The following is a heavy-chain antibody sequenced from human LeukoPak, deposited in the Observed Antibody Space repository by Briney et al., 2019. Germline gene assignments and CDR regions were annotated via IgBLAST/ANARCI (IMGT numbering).Heavy chain of an antibody. CDR3: ARISGYYDILTGYYTSLYYFDY. J-gene: IGHJ4*02. CDR2: INPNSGGT. V-gene: IGHV1-2*02. D-gene: IGHD3-9*01. Sequence: VASVKVSCKASGYTFTGYYMHWVRQAPGQGLEWMGWINPNSGGTNYAQKFRGRVTMTRDTSISTAYMELSRLRSDDTAVYYCARISGYYDILTGYYTSLYYFDYWGQGTLVTVSP. CDR1: GYTFTGYY.